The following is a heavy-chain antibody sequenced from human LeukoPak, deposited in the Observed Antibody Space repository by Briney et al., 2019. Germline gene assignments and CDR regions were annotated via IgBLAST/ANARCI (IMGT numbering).Heavy chain of an antibody. Sequence: GGSLRLSCAPSGFTFCNVGMHWVRQAPGKGLEWVSFIRYDGINKYYPDSVKGRFTISRNNSKNTLYLQMNRLRAEDTAVYYCEKGIYTMGWLRPDPSVDYWGQGTLVTVSS. CDR3: EKGIYTMGWLRPDPSVDY. CDR2: IRYDGINK. V-gene: IGHV3-30*02. J-gene: IGHJ4*02. D-gene: IGHD5-12*01. CDR1: GFTFCNVG.